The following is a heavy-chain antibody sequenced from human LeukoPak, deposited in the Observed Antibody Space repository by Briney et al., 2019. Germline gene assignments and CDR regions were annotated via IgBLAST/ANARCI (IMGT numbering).Heavy chain of an antibody. Sequence: GGSLRLSCAASGFTFSNAWMSWVRQAPGKGLEWVGRIKSKTDGGTTDYAAPVEGRFTISRDDSKNTLYLQMNSLKTEDTAVYYCTTTLLEDDILTGRDYWGQGTLVTVSS. CDR1: GFTFSNAW. V-gene: IGHV3-15*01. CDR3: TTTLLEDDILTGRDY. D-gene: IGHD3-9*01. J-gene: IGHJ4*02. CDR2: IKSKTDGGTT.